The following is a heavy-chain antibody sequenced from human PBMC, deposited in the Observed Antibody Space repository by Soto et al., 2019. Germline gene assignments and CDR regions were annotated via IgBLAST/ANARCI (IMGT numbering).Heavy chain of an antibody. D-gene: IGHD3-16*01. CDR3: ASGREWGIDY. Sequence: EVQLVESGGGLVQPGGSLRLSCAASGFTFSSYEMNWVRQAPGKGLEWVSYITNSGHTIHYPDSVRGRFTISRHNAKNSLYRPMNSLIAEYTAVYYCASGREWGIDYWGQGTLVTVSS. V-gene: IGHV3-48*03. CDR2: ITNSGHTI. CDR1: GFTFSSYE. J-gene: IGHJ4*02.